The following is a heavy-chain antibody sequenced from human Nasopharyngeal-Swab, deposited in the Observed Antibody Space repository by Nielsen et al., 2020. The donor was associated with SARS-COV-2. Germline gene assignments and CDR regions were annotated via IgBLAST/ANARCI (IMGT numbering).Heavy chain of an antibody. Sequence: GGSLRLSCAASEFIFRTYAMSWVRQAPGKGLEWVSAIGGVGSPTFYADSVKGRFTISRDNSKNMLFLQMNSLTADDTAVYYCAKHSPHSPPGDRVFDYWGQGTLVTVSS. CDR3: AKHSPHSPPGDRVFDY. V-gene: IGHV3-23*01. CDR1: EFIFRTYA. CDR2: IGGVGSPT. J-gene: IGHJ4*02. D-gene: IGHD7-27*01.